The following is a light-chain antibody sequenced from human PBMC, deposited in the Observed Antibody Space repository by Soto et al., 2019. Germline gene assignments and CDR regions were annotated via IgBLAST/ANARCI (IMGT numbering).Light chain of an antibody. Sequence: DIQMTQSPSSLSASVGDRVTITCRASQSISSYLNWYQQKPGKAPRLLIYAASSLQRGVPSRFGGGGSGTEFTLTISGLQPDDFATYYCQQYNSYSPWTFGPGTKVDIK. CDR3: QQYNSYSPWT. V-gene: IGKV1-39*01. CDR1: QSISSY. J-gene: IGKJ1*01. CDR2: AAS.